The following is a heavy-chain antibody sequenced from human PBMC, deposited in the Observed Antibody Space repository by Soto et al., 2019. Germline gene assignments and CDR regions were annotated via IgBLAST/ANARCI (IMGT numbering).Heavy chain of an antibody. CDR3: ARGHRQSGIYTGDS. D-gene: IGHD1-26*01. Sequence: QVQLVQSGAEVKKPGASVKVSCKASGYTFSSYDINWVRQATGQGLEWMGWMKPDSDNTGYAQKFQGRVTMTRNTSISTAYMELSNLTSDDTAMYYCARGHRQSGIYTGDSWGQGTLVTVSS. J-gene: IGHJ4*02. CDR1: GYTFSSYD. CDR2: MKPDSDNT. V-gene: IGHV1-8*01.